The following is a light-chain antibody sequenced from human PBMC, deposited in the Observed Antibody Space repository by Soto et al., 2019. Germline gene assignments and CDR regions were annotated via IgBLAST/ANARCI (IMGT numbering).Light chain of an antibody. V-gene: IGKV1D-12*01. CDR3: QQAHSFPLT. Sequence: DIQMTQSPSSVSASVGDRVTITCRASQDITYWLAWYRQTPGKVPKVLIYDASSLQGGVPSRFSGSGSGTDFTLTISSLQPEDSATYYCQQAHSFPLTFGGGTKVEIK. J-gene: IGKJ4*01. CDR1: QDITYW. CDR2: DAS.